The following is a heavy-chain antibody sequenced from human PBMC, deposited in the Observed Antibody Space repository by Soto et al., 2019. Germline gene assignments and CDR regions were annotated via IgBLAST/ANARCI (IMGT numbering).Heavy chain of an antibody. J-gene: IGHJ4*02. Sequence: PGGSLKLSDKGSGYSFAGYWITWVRQKPGKGLEWMGRIDPSDSQTYYSPSFRGHVTISVTKSITTVFLQWSSLRASDTAMYYCARQIYDSDTGPNFQYYFDSWGQGTPVTVSS. V-gene: IGHV5-10-1*01. D-gene: IGHD3-22*01. CDR1: GYSFAGYW. CDR2: IDPSDSQT. CDR3: ARQIYDSDTGPNFQYYFDS.